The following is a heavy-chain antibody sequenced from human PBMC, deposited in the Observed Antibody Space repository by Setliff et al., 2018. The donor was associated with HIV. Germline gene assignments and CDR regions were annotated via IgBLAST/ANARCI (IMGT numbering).Heavy chain of an antibody. Sequence: SETLSLTCAVYGGSFSAYHWSWIRQTPGKGLEWLGEINHSGSTAYNLALESRVSMSIDTSKNQFSLKLTSLTAADTAIYYCARVRDYTGSWFLPFYLDFWGHGNLVTVSS. J-gene: IGHJ4*01. D-gene: IGHD3-3*01. CDR1: GGSFSAYH. CDR2: INHSGST. V-gene: IGHV4-34*01. CDR3: ARVRDYTGSWFLPFYLDF.